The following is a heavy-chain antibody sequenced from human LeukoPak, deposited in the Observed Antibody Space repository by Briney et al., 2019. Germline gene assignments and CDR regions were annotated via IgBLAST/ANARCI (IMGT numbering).Heavy chain of an antibody. Sequence: GGSLRLSCAASGFTFSSYAMSWVRQAPGKGLEWVSAISGSGGSTYYADSVKGRFTISRDKSKNTLYLQMNSQRAEDTAVYYCAKDLSPYCGGDCYHNEFYFDYWGQGTLVTVSS. CDR3: AKDLSPYCGGDCYHNEFYFDY. CDR2: ISGSGGST. CDR1: GFTFSSYA. V-gene: IGHV3-23*01. D-gene: IGHD2-21*02. J-gene: IGHJ4*02.